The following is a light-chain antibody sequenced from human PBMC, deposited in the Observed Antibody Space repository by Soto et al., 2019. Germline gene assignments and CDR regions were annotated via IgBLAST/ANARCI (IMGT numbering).Light chain of an antibody. CDR3: QQTYSTPRA. V-gene: IGKV1-39*01. Sequence: DIQMTQSPSSLSASVGDRVTVTCRASQSISGYLNWYQQKPGKAPKLLIYGASSLHSGVPSRFGGSGSGTDFTLTISSLQPEDFATYFCQQTYSTPRAFGQGTKLEIK. CDR2: GAS. CDR1: QSISGY. J-gene: IGKJ2*01.